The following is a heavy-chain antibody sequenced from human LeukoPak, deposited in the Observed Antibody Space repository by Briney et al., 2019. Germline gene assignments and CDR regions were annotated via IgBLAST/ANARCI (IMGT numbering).Heavy chain of an antibody. CDR1: GGSISSSSYY. CDR3: ARLHPIEMAIDY. Sequence: SETLSFTCTVSGGSISSSSYYWGWIRQPPGKGLEWIGSIYYSGSTYYNPSLKSRVTISVDTSKNQFSLKLSSVTAADTAVYYCARLHPIEMAIDYWGQGTLVTVSS. CDR2: IYYSGST. D-gene: IGHD5-24*01. J-gene: IGHJ4*02. V-gene: IGHV4-39*01.